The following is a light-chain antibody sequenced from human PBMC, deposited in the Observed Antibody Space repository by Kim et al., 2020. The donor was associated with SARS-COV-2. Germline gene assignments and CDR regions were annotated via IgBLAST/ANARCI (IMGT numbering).Light chain of an antibody. J-gene: IGKJ2*01. CDR2: SAS. CDR3: QQYLGSPPYT. CDR1: QSVLYSPDNRNC. V-gene: IGKV4-1*01. Sequence: DIVMTQSPDSLAVSLGERATINCKSSQSVLYSPDNRNCLAWYQHKPGQPPKLLIYSASTRESGVPDRFTGSRSVTDFTLTISSLQAEDVAVYYCQQYLGSPPYTFGQGTKLEI.